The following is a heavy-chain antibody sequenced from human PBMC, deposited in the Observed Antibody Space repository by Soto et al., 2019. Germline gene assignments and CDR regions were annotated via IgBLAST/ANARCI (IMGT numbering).Heavy chain of an antibody. Sequence: ASVKVSCKASGYTFTDYFIHWVRQAPGQGFEWMGWINPKSRGTTYAQKFQGRVTMTRDTSNTTAYMELRGLRSDDTAIYYCARVTLRAGNWFAPWGQGTRVTVS. V-gene: IGHV1-2*02. CDR1: GYTFTDYF. CDR3: ARVTLRAGNWFAP. J-gene: IGHJ5*02. CDR2: INPKSRGT.